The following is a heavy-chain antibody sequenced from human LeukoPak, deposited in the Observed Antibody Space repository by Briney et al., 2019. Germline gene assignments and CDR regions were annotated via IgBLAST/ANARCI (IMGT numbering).Heavy chain of an antibody. CDR3: TRPCAGDCTDNY. J-gene: IGHJ4*02. CDR1: GFIFSDSA. Sequence: EGSLRLSCAASGFIFSDSAMHWVRQASGKGLEWVGRIRSKANNYATTYAASVKGRFTISRDDSKNTAYLQMNSLKIEDTAVYYCTRPCAGDCTDNYWGQGTLVTVSS. D-gene: IGHD2-21*02. V-gene: IGHV3-73*01. CDR2: IRSKANNYAT.